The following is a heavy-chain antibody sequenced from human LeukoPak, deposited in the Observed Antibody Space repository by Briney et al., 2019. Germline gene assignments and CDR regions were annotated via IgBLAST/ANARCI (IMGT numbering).Heavy chain of an antibody. Sequence: ASVKVSCKASGYTFTGYYMHWVRQAPGQGLEWMGWINPNSGNTGYAQKFQGRVTITRNTSISTAYMELSSLRSEDTAVYYCARVYYDFWSGYYTGTGGYYMDVWGKGTTVTVSS. D-gene: IGHD3-3*01. J-gene: IGHJ6*03. CDR2: INPNSGNT. CDR1: GYTFTGYY. CDR3: ARVYYDFWSGYYTGTGGYYMDV. V-gene: IGHV1-8*03.